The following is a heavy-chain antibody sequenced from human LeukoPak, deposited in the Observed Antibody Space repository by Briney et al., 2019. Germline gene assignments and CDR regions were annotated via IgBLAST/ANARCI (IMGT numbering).Heavy chain of an antibody. V-gene: IGHV3-30*02. J-gene: IGHJ4*02. CDR2: IRNDGSKK. D-gene: IGHD6-13*01. CDR3: AKDVRQEAAAQDY. Sequence: GGSLRLSCAASGFVFSASYMSWVRKAPGKGLEWVAVIRNDGSKKYYADAVKGRFTISRDNSKNTLYLEMNSLRAEDTALYYCAKDVRQEAAAQDYWGQGTVVTVSS. CDR1: GFVFSASY.